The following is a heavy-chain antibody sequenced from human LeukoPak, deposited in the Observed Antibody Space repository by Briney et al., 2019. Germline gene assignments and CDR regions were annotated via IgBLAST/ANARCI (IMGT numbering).Heavy chain of an antibody. CDR3: AKDGARYLLTYYFEY. D-gene: IGHD3-9*01. V-gene: IGHV3-30*18. Sequence: PGGSLRLSCAASGFTFSSYEMNWVRQAPGKGLEWVAAISYDGSKQLYADSVKGRFTISRDNSKNTLNLQMNSLRDEDTAVYYCAKDGARYLLTYYFEYWGQGTLVTVSS. CDR2: ISYDGSKQ. J-gene: IGHJ4*02. CDR1: GFTFSSYE.